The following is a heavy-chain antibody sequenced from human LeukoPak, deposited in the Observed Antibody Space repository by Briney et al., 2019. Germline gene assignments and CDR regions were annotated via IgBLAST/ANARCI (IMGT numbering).Heavy chain of an antibody. V-gene: IGHV3-49*04. CDR3: TRDHNQDAYFDY. D-gene: IGHD1-14*01. Sequence: GGSLRLSCSTSGFTFGGYSMNWVRQAPGKGLEWVGFIRSKAYGGTTEYAASVKGRFTISRDDSKSIAYLQMNSLKTEDTAVYYCTRDHNQDAYFDYWGQGTLVTVSS. J-gene: IGHJ4*02. CDR2: IRSKAYGGTT. CDR1: GFTFGGYS.